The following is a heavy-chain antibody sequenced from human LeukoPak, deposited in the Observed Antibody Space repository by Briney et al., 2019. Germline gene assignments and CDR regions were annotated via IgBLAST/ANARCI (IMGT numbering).Heavy chain of an antibody. CDR3: TRWIWFGELSVGFGP. V-gene: IGHV3-21*01. J-gene: IGHJ5*02. Sequence: GGSLRLSCAASGFTFSSYSMNWVRQAPGKGLEWVSPISSSSSYIYYADSVKGRFTISRDNAKNSLYLQMNSLRAEDTAVYYCTRWIWFGELSVGFGPWGQGTLVTVSS. D-gene: IGHD3-10*01. CDR1: GFTFSSYS. CDR2: ISSSSSYI.